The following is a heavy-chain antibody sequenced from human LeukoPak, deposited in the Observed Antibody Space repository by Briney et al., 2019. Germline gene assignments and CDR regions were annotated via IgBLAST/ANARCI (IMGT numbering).Heavy chain of an antibody. CDR3: ARAGIAAAGTEGGNWFDP. V-gene: IGHV4-59*01. CDR1: GGSISNYY. CDR2: IYYSGST. D-gene: IGHD6-13*01. Sequence: SGTLSLTCTVSGGSISNYYWSWIRQPPGRGLEWIGYIYYSGSTNYNPSLKSRVTISVDTSKNQFSLKLSSVTAADTDVYYCARAGIAAAGTEGGNWFDPWGQGTLVTVSS. J-gene: IGHJ5*02.